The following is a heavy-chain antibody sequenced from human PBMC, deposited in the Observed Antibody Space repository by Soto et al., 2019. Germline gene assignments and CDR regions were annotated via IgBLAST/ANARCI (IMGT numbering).Heavy chain of an antibody. Sequence: QVQLQQSGPVLLKPSQTLSLTCVISGDSISNERAGWNWVRQSPSRGLEWLGRTYYGSEWFNDCVISVRTRIIIKPDTSNNQFPLQLRAETLDDTAVYYCGKGLVATLPTLYYWGQRTLATIST. D-gene: IGHD5-12*01. J-gene: IGHJ4*02. CDR1: GDSISNERAG. V-gene: IGHV6-1*01. CDR3: GKGLVATLPTLYY. CDR2: TYYGSEWFN.